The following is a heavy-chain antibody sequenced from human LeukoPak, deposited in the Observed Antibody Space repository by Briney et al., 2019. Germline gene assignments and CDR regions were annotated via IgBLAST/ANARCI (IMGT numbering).Heavy chain of an antibody. J-gene: IGHJ4*02. D-gene: IGHD6-6*01. V-gene: IGHV3-23*01. CDR2: ISGSGGST. Sequence: GGSLRLSCAASGFTFSHYGMTWVRQAPGKGLEWVSAISGSGGSTYYAGSVKGRFTISRDNSKNTLYLQMNSLRAEDTAVYYCAKGWYSSSSGDYWGQGTLVTVSS. CDR3: AKGWYSSSSGDY. CDR1: GFTFSHYG.